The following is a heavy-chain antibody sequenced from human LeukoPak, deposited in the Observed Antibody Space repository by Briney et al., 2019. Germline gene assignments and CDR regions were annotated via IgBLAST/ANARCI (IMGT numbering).Heavy chain of an antibody. CDR3: ASGLVQGYFDY. CDR2: ICYSGST. J-gene: IGHJ4*02. Sequence: SETLSLTCSVSGGSISSYYWSWIRQPPGKGLEWIGYICYSGSTNYNPSLKSRVTISVDTSKNQFSLKLSSVTAADTAVYYCASGLVQGYFDYWGQGTLVTVSS. CDR1: GGSISSYY. V-gene: IGHV4-59*01. D-gene: IGHD6-19*01.